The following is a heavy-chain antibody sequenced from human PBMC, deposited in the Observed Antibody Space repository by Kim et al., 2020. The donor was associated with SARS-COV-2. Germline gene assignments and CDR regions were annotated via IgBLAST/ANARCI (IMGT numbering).Heavy chain of an antibody. Sequence: SETLSLTCAVSGGSISSSNWWSWVRQPPGKGLEWIGEIYHSGSTNYNPSLKSRVTISVDKSKNQFSLKLSSVTAADTAVYYCARTETTFTVSTRCDAFDIWGQGTMVTVSS. CDR2: IYHSGST. CDR3: ARTETTFTVSTRCDAFDI. D-gene: IGHD4-17*01. V-gene: IGHV4-4*02. J-gene: IGHJ3*02. CDR1: GGSISSSNW.